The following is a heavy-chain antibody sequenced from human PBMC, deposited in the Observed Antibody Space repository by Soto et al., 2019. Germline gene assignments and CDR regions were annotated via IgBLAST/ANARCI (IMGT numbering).Heavy chain of an antibody. CDR2: IFSNDEK. V-gene: IGHV2-26*01. D-gene: IGHD6-6*01. CDR3: ARIPYSSSSPPGWFDP. Sequence: SGPTLVNPTETLTLTCTVSGFSLSNARMGVSWIRQPPGKALEWLAHIFSNDEKSYSTSLKSRLTISKDTSKSQVVLTMTNMDPVDTATYYYARIPYSSSSPPGWFDPWGQGTLVTVSS. J-gene: IGHJ5*02. CDR1: GFSLSNARMG.